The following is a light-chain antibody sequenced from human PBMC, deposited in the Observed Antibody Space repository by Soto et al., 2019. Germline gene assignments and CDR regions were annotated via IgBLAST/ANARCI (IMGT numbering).Light chain of an antibody. V-gene: IGKV3-15*01. CDR1: QGISRT. CDR3: QQVDSYPRT. CDR2: GAS. J-gene: IGKJ3*01. Sequence: EIVMTQSPATLSVSPGETATLSCRASQGISRTLAWYQLKSGQAPRLLFYGASTRATGVPARFSGSGSGTEFTLTISSLQSEDFATYYCQQVDSYPRTFGPETTVEI.